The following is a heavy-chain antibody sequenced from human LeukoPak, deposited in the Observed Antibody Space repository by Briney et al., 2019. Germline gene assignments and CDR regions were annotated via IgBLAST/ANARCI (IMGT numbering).Heavy chain of an antibody. V-gene: IGHV1-46*01. CDR2: INPSGGST. J-gene: IGHJ5*02. CDR3: ARDFSPALEQWLVRGFDP. D-gene: IGHD6-19*01. Sequence: ASVKVSCKASGYTFTSYYMHWVRQAPGQGLEWMGIINPSGGSTSYAQKFQGRVTMTRDTSTSTVYMELSSLRSEDTAVYYCARDFSPALEQWLVRGFDPWGQGTLVTISS. CDR1: GYTFTSYY.